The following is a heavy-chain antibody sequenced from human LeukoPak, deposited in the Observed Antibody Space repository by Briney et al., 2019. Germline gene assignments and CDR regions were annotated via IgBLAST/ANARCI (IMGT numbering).Heavy chain of an antibody. D-gene: IGHD1-14*01. CDR3: ARRAQGLVTEE. V-gene: IGHV4-39*01. Sequence: SETLSLTCTVSVGSTSGSSYYWGWISQPPGKGLEWIGSIYYSGTHYYNPSLKSRVTISVDTSKNQFSLTLTSVTATDTAVYYSARRAQGLVTEEWGQGTLVTVSS. J-gene: IGHJ4*02. CDR2: IYYSGTH. CDR1: VGSTSGSSYY.